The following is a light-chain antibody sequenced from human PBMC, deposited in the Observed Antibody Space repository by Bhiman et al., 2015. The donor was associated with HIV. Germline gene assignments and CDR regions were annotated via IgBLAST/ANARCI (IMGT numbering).Light chain of an antibody. CDR3: QAWDRTTSCV. V-gene: IGLV3-25*02. Sequence: SYELTQPPSVSVSPGQTARITCSGDALPKQYAYWYQQKPGQAPVLVIYKDSERPSGIPERFSGSNSGDTATLTISGTQAMDEADYYCQAWDRTTSCVFGTGTKVTVL. CDR1: ALPKQY. J-gene: IGLJ1*01. CDR2: KDS.